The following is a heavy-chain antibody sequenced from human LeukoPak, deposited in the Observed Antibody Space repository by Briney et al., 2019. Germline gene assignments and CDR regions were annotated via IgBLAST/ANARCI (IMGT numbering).Heavy chain of an antibody. Sequence: PGGSLRLTCAASGFTFSNCAMHRVRQAPGKGLEWVAFIRYDGNNKNYADSVKGRFTISRDNSKDTLYLQMNSLRPDDTAVYYCTKGDDYGANTRLPKYNWFDSWGQGTLVTVSS. V-gene: IGHV3-30*02. J-gene: IGHJ5*01. CDR1: GFTFSNCA. CDR2: IRYDGNNK. CDR3: TKGDDYGANTRLPKYNWFDS. D-gene: IGHD4-23*01.